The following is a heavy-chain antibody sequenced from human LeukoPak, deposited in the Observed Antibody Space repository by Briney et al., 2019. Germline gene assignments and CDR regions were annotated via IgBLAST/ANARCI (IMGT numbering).Heavy chain of an antibody. J-gene: IGHJ4*02. Sequence: SETLSLTCTVSGGSISSFYWSWLRQPAGKGLEWIGRIYTSGSTNYNPSLKSRVTISVDTSKNQFSLKLSSVTAADTAVYYCARHVGQGIAVYFDYWGQGTLVTVSS. CDR3: ARHVGQGIAVYFDY. CDR1: GGSISSFY. D-gene: IGHD6-19*01. CDR2: IYTSGST. V-gene: IGHV4-4*07.